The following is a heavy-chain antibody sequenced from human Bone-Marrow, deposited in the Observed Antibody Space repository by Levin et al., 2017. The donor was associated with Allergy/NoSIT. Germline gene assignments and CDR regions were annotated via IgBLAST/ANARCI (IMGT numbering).Heavy chain of an antibody. CDR2: ISAYNGNT. Sequence: ASVKVSCKASGYTFTSYGISWVRQAPGQGLEWMGWISAYNGNTNYAQKLQGRVTMTTDTSTSTAYMELRSLRSDDTAVYYCARDIVVVPAAEVWDWFDPWGQGTLVTVSS. CDR3: ARDIVVVPAAEVWDWFDP. J-gene: IGHJ5*02. D-gene: IGHD2-2*01. V-gene: IGHV1-18*01. CDR1: GYTFTSYG.